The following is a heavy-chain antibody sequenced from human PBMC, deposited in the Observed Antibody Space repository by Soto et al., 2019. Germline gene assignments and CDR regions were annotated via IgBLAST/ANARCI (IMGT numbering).Heavy chain of an antibody. CDR1: GFTVSSNY. V-gene: IGHV3-53*04. D-gene: IGHD2-2*01. CDR2: IYSDGNT. Sequence: GGSLRLSCAASGFTVSSNYMNWVRQAPGRGLEWVSVIYSDGNTYYADSVKGRFTISRHNSRNTVYLQINSLRAEETAVYYCARDQVGGSFDIWGHGTMVPVSS. J-gene: IGHJ3*02. CDR3: ARDQVGGSFDI.